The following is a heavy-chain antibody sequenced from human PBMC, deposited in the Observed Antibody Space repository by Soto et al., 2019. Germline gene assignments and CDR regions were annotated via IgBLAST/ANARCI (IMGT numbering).Heavy chain of an antibody. D-gene: IGHD2-8*01. V-gene: IGHV1-3*01. CDR2: INAGNGNT. CDR1: GYTFTSYA. CDR3: ARDLDLGYCTNGVCYLYYYGMDV. J-gene: IGHJ6*02. Sequence: ASVKVSCKASGYTFTSYAMHWVRQAPGQRLEWMGWINAGNGNTKYSQKFQGRVTITRDKSARTAYMELSSLRSEDTAVYYCARDLDLGYCTNGVCYLYYYGMDVWGQGTTVTVSS.